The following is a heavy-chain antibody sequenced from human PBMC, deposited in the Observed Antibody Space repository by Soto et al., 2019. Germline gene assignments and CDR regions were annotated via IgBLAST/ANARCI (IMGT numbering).Heavy chain of an antibody. CDR2: IVVGSGNT. J-gene: IGHJ4*02. Sequence: SVKVSCKASGFTFTSSAVQWVRQARGQRLEWIGWIVVGSGNTNYAQKFQERVTITRDMSTSTAYMELSSLRSEDTAVYYCAAGGYCTNGVCYKLQSDWGQGTLVTVSS. CDR3: AAGGYCTNGVCYKLQSD. V-gene: IGHV1-58*01. CDR1: GFTFTSSA. D-gene: IGHD2-8*01.